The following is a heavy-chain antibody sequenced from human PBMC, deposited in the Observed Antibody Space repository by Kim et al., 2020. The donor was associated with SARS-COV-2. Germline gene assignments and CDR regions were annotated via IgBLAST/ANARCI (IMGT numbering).Heavy chain of an antibody. D-gene: IGHD2-2*01. J-gene: IGHJ5*02. Sequence: ASVKVSCKVSGYTLIELSMHWVRQAPGKGLEWMGGFDPEDGETIYAQKFQGRVTMTEDTSTDTAYMELSSLRSEDTAVYYCATAPSYCSSTSCHPNWFDPWGQGPLVTVSS. CDR3: ATAPSYCSSTSCHPNWFDP. V-gene: IGHV1-24*01. CDR1: GYTLIELS. CDR2: FDPEDGET.